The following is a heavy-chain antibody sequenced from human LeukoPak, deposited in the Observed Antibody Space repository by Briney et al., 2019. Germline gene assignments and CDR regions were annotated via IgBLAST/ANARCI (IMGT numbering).Heavy chain of an antibody. V-gene: IGHV1-46*01. CDR3: ATKGDSSGYYYDRPLRN. CDR1: GYTFTSYY. D-gene: IGHD3-22*01. J-gene: IGHJ4*02. Sequence: ASVKVSCKASGYTFTSYYMHWVRQAPGQGLEWMGIINPSGGSTSYAQKFQGRVTMTRDMSTSTVYMELSSLRSEDTAVYYCATKGDSSGYYYDRPLRNWGQGTLVTVSS. CDR2: INPSGGST.